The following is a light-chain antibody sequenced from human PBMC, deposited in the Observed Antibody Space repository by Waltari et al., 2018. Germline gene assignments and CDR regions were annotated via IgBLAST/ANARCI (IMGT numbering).Light chain of an antibody. CDR3: QQYNNWPYS. CDR2: GAS. Sequence: VMTQSPDSLAVSLGERATINCKSSQSLLYRNNKNYLAWYQQKPGQAPRLLIYGASTRATGIPARFSGSGSGTEFTLTISSLQSEDFAVYYCQQYNNWPYSFGQGTKLEIK. CDR1: QSLLYRNNKNY. J-gene: IGKJ2*03. V-gene: IGKV3-15*01.